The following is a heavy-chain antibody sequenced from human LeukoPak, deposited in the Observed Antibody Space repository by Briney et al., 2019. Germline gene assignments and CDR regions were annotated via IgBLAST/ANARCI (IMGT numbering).Heavy chain of an antibody. CDR3: AREGRDYYDSSGYYLSYYYYMDV. D-gene: IGHD3-22*01. CDR1: GGSITSSSYY. V-gene: IGHV4-39*07. J-gene: IGHJ6*03. CDR2: IYYSGTT. Sequence: SSETLSLTCTVSGGSITSSSYYWGWIRQPPGKGLEWIGSIYYSGTTHYNPSLKSRVTISTDTSKNQFSLKLSSVTAADTAVYYCAREGRDYYDSSGYYLSYYYYMDVWGKGTTVTVSS.